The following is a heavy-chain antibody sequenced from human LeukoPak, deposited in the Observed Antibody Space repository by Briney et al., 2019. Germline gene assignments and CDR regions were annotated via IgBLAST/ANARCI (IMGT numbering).Heavy chain of an antibody. CDR3: ARTNDYGGNFDY. V-gene: IGHV3-30*04. D-gene: IGHD4-23*01. CDR2: ISYDGSNK. CDR1: GFTFSSYA. J-gene: IGHJ4*02. Sequence: QPGGSLRLSCAASGFTFSSYAMHWVRQAPGKGLEWVAVISYDGSNKYYADSVKGRFTISRDNSKNTLYLQMNSLRAEDTAVYYCARTNDYGGNFDYWGQGTLVTVSS.